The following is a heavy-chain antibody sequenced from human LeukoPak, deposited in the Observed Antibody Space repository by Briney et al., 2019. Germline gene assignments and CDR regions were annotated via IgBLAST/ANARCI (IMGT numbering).Heavy chain of an antibody. Sequence: SETLSLTCTVSGGSISSSSYYWGWIRQPPGKGLEWIGSIYYSGSTYYNPSLKSRVTMSVDTSKNQFSLKLSSVTAADTAVYYCARHRRFGVVIIDYWGQGTLVTVSS. V-gene: IGHV4-39*01. CDR2: IYYSGST. D-gene: IGHD3-3*01. CDR1: GGSISSSSYY. J-gene: IGHJ4*02. CDR3: ARHRRFGVVIIDY.